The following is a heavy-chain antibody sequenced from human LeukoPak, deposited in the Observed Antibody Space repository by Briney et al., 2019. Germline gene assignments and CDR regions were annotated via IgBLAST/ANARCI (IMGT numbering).Heavy chain of an antibody. J-gene: IGHJ4*02. V-gene: IGHV3-30*18. CDR2: LSSDESER. CDR1: GFTFSNYA. D-gene: IGHD3-9*01. Sequence: HPGGSRRLSCAASGFTFSNYAMCWVREAPAKRLEWVAVLSSDESERYYADSVKRRFTISRDNSKNTLYLQTNSLRAEDTAVYYCAKEAYFDWLRPYDYWGQGTLVTVSS. CDR3: AKEAYFDWLRPYDY.